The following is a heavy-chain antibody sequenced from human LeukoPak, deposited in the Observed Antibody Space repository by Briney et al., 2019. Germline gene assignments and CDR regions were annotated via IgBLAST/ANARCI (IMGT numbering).Heavy chain of an antibody. J-gene: IGHJ4*02. CDR1: GFTFSSYS. CDR2: ISSSSSYI. D-gene: IGHD6-13*01. V-gene: IGHV3-21*01. Sequence: GGSLRLSCAASGFTFSSYSMNWVRQAPGKGLEWVSSISSSSSYIYYADSVKGRFTISRDNAKNSLYLQMNSLRAEDTALYYCARDFGEGQAAAGKGGNYWGQGTLVTVSS. CDR3: ARDFGEGQAAAGKGGNY.